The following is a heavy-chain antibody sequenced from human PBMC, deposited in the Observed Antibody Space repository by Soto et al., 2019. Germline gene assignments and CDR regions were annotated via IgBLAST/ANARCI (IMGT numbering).Heavy chain of an antibody. CDR2: IIPIFGTA. J-gene: IGHJ2*01. CDR3: ARSAHRLGWYFDL. D-gene: IGHD6-19*01. Sequence: QVQLVQSGAEVKKPGSSVKVSCKASGGTFSSYAISWVRQAPGQGLEWMGGIIPIFGTANYAQKFQGRVTITANESTSTAYVGLGSLRSEDSAVYYCARSAHRLGWYFDLWGRGTLVTVSS. CDR1: GGTFSSYA. V-gene: IGHV1-69*12.